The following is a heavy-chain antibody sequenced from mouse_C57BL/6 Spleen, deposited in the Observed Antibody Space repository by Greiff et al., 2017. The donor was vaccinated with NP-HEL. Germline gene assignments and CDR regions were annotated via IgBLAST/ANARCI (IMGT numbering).Heavy chain of an antibody. CDR2: IYPGDGDT. J-gene: IGHJ2*01. D-gene: IGHD2-2*01. Sequence: VQLQQSGAELVKPGASVKISCKASGYAFSSYWMNWVTQRPGKGLEWIGQIYPGDGDTNYNGKFKGKATLTADKSSSTAYMQLSSLTSEDSAVDFCAREGGYGYPFDYWGQGTTLTVSS. CDR1: GYAFSSYW. V-gene: IGHV1-80*01. CDR3: AREGGYGYPFDY.